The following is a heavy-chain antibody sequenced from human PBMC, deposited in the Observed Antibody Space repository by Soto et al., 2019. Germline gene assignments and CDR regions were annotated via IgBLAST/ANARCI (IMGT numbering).Heavy chain of an antibody. J-gene: IGHJ4*02. CDR2: ISYEGSHT. Sequence: QVQLVESGGGVVQPGRSLRLSCAASGFIFSSYGMHWVRQAPGKGLEWVAVISYEGSHTYYADSVKGRFTITRDNSNNTLYLQMNSLTPEDTAVYYCAKEVHCGGGSCSWSEGFAHWGQGTLLSVSS. D-gene: IGHD2-15*01. CDR3: AKEVHCGGGSCSWSEGFAH. V-gene: IGHV3-30*18. CDR1: GFIFSSYG.